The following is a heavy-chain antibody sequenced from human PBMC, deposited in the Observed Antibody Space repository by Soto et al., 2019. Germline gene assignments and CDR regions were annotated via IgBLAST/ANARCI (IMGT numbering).Heavy chain of an antibody. CDR1: GYTFTSNA. CDR2: IMAGNGNT. V-gene: IGHV1-3*05. J-gene: IGHJ6*02. Sequence: QVQLLQSGAEEKKPGASVKVSCKASGYTFTSNAMHWVREAPGQRREWMGWIMAGNGNTKYSQKFHGRVTVTRNTYASTAYVELSSLRAEDTAVYYSARTFQYCSGGSCYYDMDVWGQGTTVTVSS. CDR3: ARTFQYCSGGSCYYDMDV. D-gene: IGHD2-15*01.